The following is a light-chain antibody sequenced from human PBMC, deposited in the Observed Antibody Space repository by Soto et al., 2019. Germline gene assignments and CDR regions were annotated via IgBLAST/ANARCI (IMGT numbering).Light chain of an antibody. CDR1: QSVSSN. Sequence: EIVLTQSPGTLSLSPVERATLSCMASQSVSSNLAWYQQKPGQAPRLLIYGASIRATGIPARFSGSGSGTEFTLTISTLQSEDFAIYYCQHYNNWPPWTFGQGTKVDIK. CDR3: QHYNNWPPWT. J-gene: IGKJ1*01. V-gene: IGKV3-15*01. CDR2: GAS.